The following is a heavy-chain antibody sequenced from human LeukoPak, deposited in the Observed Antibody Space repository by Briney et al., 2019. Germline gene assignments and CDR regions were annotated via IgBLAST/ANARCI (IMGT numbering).Heavy chain of an antibody. CDR2: IYSSGSI. D-gene: IGHD3-22*01. CDR1: DGSISSYY. J-gene: IGHJ4*02. V-gene: IGHV4-4*07. Sequence: PSETLSLTCAVSDGSISSYYWSWIRQPAGKGLEWIGRIYSSGSINYNPSLKRRVTMSLDTSKNQLSLRLSSVTAADTAVYYCARELHYVSSDSAYYFDSWGQGILVTVSS. CDR3: ARELHYVSSDSAYYFDS.